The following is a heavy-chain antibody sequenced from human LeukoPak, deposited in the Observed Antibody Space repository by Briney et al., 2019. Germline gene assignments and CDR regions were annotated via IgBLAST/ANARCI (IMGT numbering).Heavy chain of an antibody. CDR1: GVSISGYY. D-gene: IGHD5-12*01. Sequence: SETLSLTCTVSGVSISGYYWSWIRQPPGRGLEWIAYIYYGGSTSTKYTPSLKSRVTVSVDTSKNQFSLKLSSVTAADTAVYYCARIRGDSGYDDYWGQGTLVTVSS. CDR2: IYYGGSTS. CDR3: ARIRGDSGYDDY. V-gene: IGHV4-59*08. J-gene: IGHJ4*02.